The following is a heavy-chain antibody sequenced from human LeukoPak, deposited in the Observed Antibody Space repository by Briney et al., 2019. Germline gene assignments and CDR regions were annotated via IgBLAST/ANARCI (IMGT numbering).Heavy chain of an antibody. D-gene: IGHD4-17*01. CDR2: INPSGGST. CDR1: GYTFTSYY. Sequence: PVASVTVSCKASGYTFTSYYMHWVRQAPGQGLEWMGIINPSGGSTSYAQKFQGRVTMTRDTSTSTVYMELSSLRSEDTAVYYCARERLILSTVTTSSYYYYYGMDVWGQGTTVTVSS. J-gene: IGHJ6*02. V-gene: IGHV1-46*01. CDR3: ARERLILSTVTTSSYYYYYGMDV.